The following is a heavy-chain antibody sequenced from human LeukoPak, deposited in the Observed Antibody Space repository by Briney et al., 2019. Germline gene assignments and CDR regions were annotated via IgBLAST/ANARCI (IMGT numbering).Heavy chain of an antibody. CDR1: GGSISSYY. V-gene: IGHV4-59*01. D-gene: IGHD2-2*01. Sequence: SETLSLTCTVSGGSISSYYWSWIRQPPGKGLEWIGYIYYSGSTNYNPSLKSRVTISVDTSKNQFSLKLSSVTAADTAVYYCARVPIVVVPAAIPWFDPWGQGTLVTVSS. CDR3: ARVPIVVVPAAIPWFDP. J-gene: IGHJ5*02. CDR2: IYYSGST.